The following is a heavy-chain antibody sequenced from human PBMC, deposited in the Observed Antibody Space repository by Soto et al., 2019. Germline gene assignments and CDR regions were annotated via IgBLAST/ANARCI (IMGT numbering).Heavy chain of an antibody. CDR3: ARVPYHYARGTYRPRWFDP. CDR2: IYHDGTT. CDR1: GYSISRGYY. V-gene: IGHV4-38-2*02. D-gene: IGHD3-16*02. J-gene: IGHJ5*02. Sequence: SETLSLTCTVSGYSISRGYYWGWIRQPPGKGLQWIGTIYHDGTTYSNPSLNGRVTISVSTSQNRFSLTLTSVTAADTAVYYCARVPYHYARGTYRPRWFDPWGQGTLVTVSS.